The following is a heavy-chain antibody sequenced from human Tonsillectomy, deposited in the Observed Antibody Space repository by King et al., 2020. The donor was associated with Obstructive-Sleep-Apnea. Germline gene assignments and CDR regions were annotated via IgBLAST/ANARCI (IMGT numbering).Heavy chain of an antibody. CDR2: ISRSSSII. CDR3: AGGDVVRGVISDY. D-gene: IGHD3-10*01. Sequence: VQLVESGGGLVKSGGSLRLSCAASGFSFSDYYMSWIRQAPGKGLEWVSYISRSSSIIYYADSVKGRFIISRDNAKNSLYLQMNSLRAEDTAVYYCAGGDVVRGVISDYWGQGTLVTVSS. J-gene: IGHJ4*02. CDR1: GFSFSDYY. V-gene: IGHV3-11*01.